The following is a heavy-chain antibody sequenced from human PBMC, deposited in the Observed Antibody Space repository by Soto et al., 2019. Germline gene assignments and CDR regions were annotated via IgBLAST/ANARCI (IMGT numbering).Heavy chain of an antibody. CDR1: GGSINSGGYH. V-gene: IGHV4-31*03. Sequence: QVQLQESGPGLVRPEQTLSLTCSVSGGSINSGGYHWTWIRQHPEKGLEWIGYIYYRGNTYYNPSLRSRLTISVDTSKTQFSLNPTSVTAADTAVYYCARTSDRGFRDWFDPWGQGTLVTVSS. D-gene: IGHD2-21*01. CDR3: ARTSDRGFRDWFDP. CDR2: IYYRGNT. J-gene: IGHJ5*02.